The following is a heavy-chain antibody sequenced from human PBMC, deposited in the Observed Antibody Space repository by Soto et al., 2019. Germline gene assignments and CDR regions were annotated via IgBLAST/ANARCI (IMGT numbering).Heavy chain of an antibody. CDR2: INPNGGST. J-gene: IGHJ4*02. D-gene: IGHD3-16*01. CDR1: GYSFSNYS. CDR3: ARDGVPLWPRYYFDY. V-gene: IGHV1-46*01. Sequence: VQLVQSGAEVKKPGASVQVSCKTSGYSFSNYSMHWVRQVPGQGLEWMGKINPNGGSTSLAQKFKAAVTLTRDTSTNTVYMELSSLTSEDTAVYYCARDGVPLWPRYYFDYWGQGNLVTVSS.